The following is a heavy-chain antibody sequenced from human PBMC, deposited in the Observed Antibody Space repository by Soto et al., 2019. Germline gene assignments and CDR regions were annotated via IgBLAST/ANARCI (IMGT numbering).Heavy chain of an antibody. D-gene: IGHD2-15*01. Sequence: SETLSLTCTVSGGSISSCYWSWIRQPPGKGLEWIGYIYYSGSTNYNPSLKSRVTISVDTSKNQFSLKLSSVTAADTAVYYCAREGGYCSGGSCSKSVNNWFDPWGQGTLVTVSS. CDR2: IYYSGST. J-gene: IGHJ5*02. V-gene: IGHV4-59*01. CDR1: GGSISSCY. CDR3: AREGGYCSGGSCSKSVNNWFDP.